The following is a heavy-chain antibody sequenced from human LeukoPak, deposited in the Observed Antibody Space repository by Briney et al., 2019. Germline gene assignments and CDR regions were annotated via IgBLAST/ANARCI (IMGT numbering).Heavy chain of an antibody. V-gene: IGHV3-23*01. J-gene: IGHJ4*02. CDR1: GFTFSSYA. CDR2: ISGSGGSK. D-gene: IGHD3-3*01. CDR3: AKAERRAYEDDY. Sequence: GPSLKPACAASGFTFSSYAISSVSQPPGKWMGWVSAISGSGGSKYYADSVKGRFTISRDNSKNTLYLQMNSLRAEDTAVYYCAKAERRAYEDDYWGQGTLVTVSS.